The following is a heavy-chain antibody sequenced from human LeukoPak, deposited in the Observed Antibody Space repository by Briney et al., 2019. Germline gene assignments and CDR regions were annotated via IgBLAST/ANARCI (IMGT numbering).Heavy chain of an antibody. J-gene: IGHJ4*02. CDR3: AKAMIRGVTTTTGDY. CDR2: ISSSSSYI. Sequence: GGSLRLSCAASGFTFSSYSMNWVRQAPGKGLEWVSSISSSSSYIYYADSVKGRFTISRDNSKNTLYLQMNSLRAEDTAVYYCAKAMIRGVTTTTGDYWGQGTLVTVSS. V-gene: IGHV3-21*01. D-gene: IGHD3-10*01. CDR1: GFTFSSYS.